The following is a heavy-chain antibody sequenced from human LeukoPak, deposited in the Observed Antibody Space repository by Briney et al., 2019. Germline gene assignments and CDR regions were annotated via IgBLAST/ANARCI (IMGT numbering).Heavy chain of an antibody. V-gene: IGHV4-4*07. CDR3: ARNRWRAAIDY. CDR2: IYTSGTI. J-gene: IGHJ4*02. D-gene: IGHD2-15*01. CDR1: GGSISSYY. Sequence: SETLSLTCTVSGGSISSYYWSWIRQPAGTALEWIGRIYTSGTITYNPSLKSRVTISGDTSKNRFSLKLSSVTAADTAVYYCARNRWRAAIDYWGQGTLVTVSS.